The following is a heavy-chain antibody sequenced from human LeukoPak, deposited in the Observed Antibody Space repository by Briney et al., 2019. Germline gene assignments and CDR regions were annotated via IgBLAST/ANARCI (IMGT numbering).Heavy chain of an antibody. CDR3: ARSYYYDSSGYYYGGAFDI. V-gene: IGHV3-23*01. CDR1: GFTFSSYG. CDR2: ISGSGGST. Sequence: PGGSLRLSCAASGFTFSSYGMSWVRQAPGKGLEWVSSISGSGGSTYYADSVKGRFTISRDNSKNTLYLQMYSLRAEDTAVYYCARSYYYDSSGYYYGGAFDIWGQGTMVTVSS. D-gene: IGHD3-22*01. J-gene: IGHJ3*02.